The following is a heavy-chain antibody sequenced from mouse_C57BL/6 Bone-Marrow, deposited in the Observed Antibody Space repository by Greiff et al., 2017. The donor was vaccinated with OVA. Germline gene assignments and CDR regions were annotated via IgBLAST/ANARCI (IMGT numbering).Heavy chain of an antibody. J-gene: IGHJ3*01. Sequence: VQLQQPGAELVKPGASVKLSCKASGYTFTSYWMHWVKQRPGQGLEWIGMIHPNSGSTNYNEKFKSKATLTVDKSSSTAYMQLSSLTSEDSAVYDCARSGYEYDGFAYWGQGTLVTVSA. CDR1: GYTFTSYW. D-gene: IGHD2-4*01. CDR3: ARSGYEYDGFAY. V-gene: IGHV1-64*01. CDR2: IHPNSGST.